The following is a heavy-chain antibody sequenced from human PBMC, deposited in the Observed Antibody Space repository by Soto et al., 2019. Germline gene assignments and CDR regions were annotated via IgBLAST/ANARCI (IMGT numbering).Heavy chain of an antibody. CDR2: IYHGGTT. Sequence: TSETLSLTCTISGYSIISGSYWAWIRQPPWKGPEWIASIYHGGTTFYNPSLKSRITISVDTSNNQFSLKLTSATAAATAVYYCERVHVMVVAVSTFDHWGHGTLVNVSS. V-gene: IGHV4-38-2*02. CDR1: GYSIISGSY. D-gene: IGHD3-10*01. J-gene: IGHJ4*01. CDR3: ERVHVMVVAVSTFDH.